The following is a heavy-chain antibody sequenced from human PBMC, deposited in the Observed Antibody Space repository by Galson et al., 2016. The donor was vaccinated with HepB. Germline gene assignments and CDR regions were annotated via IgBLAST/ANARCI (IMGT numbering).Heavy chain of an antibody. D-gene: IGHD1-26*01. Sequence: LSWVRQAPGKGLEWIGSMYYTGSTYYNPSLKSRVTISLDTSTNQFSLKLTSVTAADTAVYFCTSPAAVRGAYYMFDHWGQGTLLTVSS. V-gene: IGHV4-39*01. J-gene: IGHJ4*02. CDR3: TSPAAVRGAYYMFDH. CDR2: MYYTGST.